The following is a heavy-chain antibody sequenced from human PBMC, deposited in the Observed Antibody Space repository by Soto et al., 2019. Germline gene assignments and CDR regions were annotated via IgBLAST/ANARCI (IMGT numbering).Heavy chain of an antibody. V-gene: IGHV3-7*03. CDR3: ARFSRGSSGSNCFDF. D-gene: IGHD3-22*01. Sequence: GGSLRLSCAVSGFTLSTYWMSWVRQAPGKGLEWVANINQDAREKYYVDSVKGRFTVYRDHAKSSLYLQMNSLRVEDTAVYYCARFSRGSSGSNCFDFWGQGALVTV. CDR2: INQDAREK. J-gene: IGHJ4*02. CDR1: GFTLSTYW.